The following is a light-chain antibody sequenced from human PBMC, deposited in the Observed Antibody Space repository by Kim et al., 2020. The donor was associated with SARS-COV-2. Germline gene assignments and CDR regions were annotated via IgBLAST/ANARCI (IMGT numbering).Light chain of an antibody. CDR2: KAA. CDR3: QHYNNYPYT. Sequence: ASVGDRVTITCRASQKIGNSLAWYQQKLGKAPNLLIYKAASLQSGVPSRFSGSGSGTEFTLSISSLQPDDFAIYYCQHYNNYPYTFGQGTKLEI. CDR1: QKIGNS. V-gene: IGKV1-5*03. J-gene: IGKJ2*01.